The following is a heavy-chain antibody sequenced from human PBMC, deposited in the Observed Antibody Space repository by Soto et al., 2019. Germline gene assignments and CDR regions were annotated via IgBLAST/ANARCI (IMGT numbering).Heavy chain of an antibody. CDR1: GYTFTSYG. D-gene: IGHD3-10*01. J-gene: IGHJ4*02. Sequence: QVQLVQSGAEVKKPGASVKVSCKASGYTFTSYGISWVRQAPGQGREWMGWISAYNGNTNYAQKLQGRVTMTTDTYTSKAYMELRSLRSDGTDVYYFAGGWCGEFVYYFDYWGQGTQVPVSS. CDR2: ISAYNGNT. CDR3: AGGWCGEFVYYFDY. V-gene: IGHV1-18*01.